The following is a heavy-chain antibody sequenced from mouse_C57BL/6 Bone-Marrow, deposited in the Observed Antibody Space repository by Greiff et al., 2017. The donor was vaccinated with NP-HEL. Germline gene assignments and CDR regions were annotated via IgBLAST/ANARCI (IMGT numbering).Heavy chain of an antibody. J-gene: IGHJ2*01. D-gene: IGHD2-1*01. V-gene: IGHV1-54*01. Sequence: QVQLKQSGAELVRPGTSVKVSCKASGYAFTNYLIEWVKQRPGQGLEWIGVINPGSGGTNYNEKFKGKATLTADKSSSTAYMQLSSLTSEDSAVYFCARDHYGNYPYVDYWGQGTTLTVSS. CDR2: INPGSGGT. CDR1: GYAFTNYL. CDR3: ARDHYGNYPYVDY.